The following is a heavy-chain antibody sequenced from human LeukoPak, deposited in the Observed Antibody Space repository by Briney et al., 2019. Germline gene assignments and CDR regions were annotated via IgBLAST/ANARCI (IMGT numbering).Heavy chain of an antibody. CDR1: GYTFTGYY. V-gene: IGHV1-2*04. CDR2: INPNSGGT. Sequence: GASVKVSCKASGYTFTGYYIHWVRQAPGQGVEWMGWINPNSGGTNYAQKFQGWVTLTRDTSISTAYMELSRLRSDDTAGYYCARGRLAVAGALDAFDIWGQGTMVTVSS. CDR3: ARGRLAVAGALDAFDI. J-gene: IGHJ3*02. D-gene: IGHD6-19*01.